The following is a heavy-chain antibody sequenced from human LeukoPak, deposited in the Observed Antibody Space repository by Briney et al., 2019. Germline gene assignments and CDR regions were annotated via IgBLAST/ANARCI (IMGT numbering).Heavy chain of an antibody. CDR1: GGTFSSYA. D-gene: IGHD1-26*01. J-gene: IGHJ4*02. Sequence: SVKVSCKASGGTFSSYAISWVRQAPGQGLEWMGRIIPIFGTANYAQKLQGRATMTTDTSTSTAYMELRSLRSDDTAVYYCARDRGGNFIVGATPPMYYWGQGTLVTVSS. CDR2: IIPIFGTA. CDR3: ARDRGGNFIVGATPPMYY. V-gene: IGHV1-69*05.